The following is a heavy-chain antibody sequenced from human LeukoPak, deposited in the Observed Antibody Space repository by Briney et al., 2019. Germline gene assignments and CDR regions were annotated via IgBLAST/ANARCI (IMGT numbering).Heavy chain of an antibody. CDR2: ISWNSGSI. D-gene: IGHD2-15*01. CDR3: AKATNYCSGGSCRNLAAFDI. Sequence: GRSLRLSCAASGFTFDDYAMHWVRQAPGKGLEWVSGISWNSGSIGYADSVKGRFTISRDNAKNSLYLQMNSLRAEDTALYYCAKATNYCSGGSCRNLAAFDIWGQGTMVTVSS. CDR1: GFTFDDYA. J-gene: IGHJ3*02. V-gene: IGHV3-9*01.